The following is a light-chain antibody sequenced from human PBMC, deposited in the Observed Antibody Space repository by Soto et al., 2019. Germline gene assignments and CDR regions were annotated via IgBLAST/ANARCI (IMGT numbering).Light chain of an antibody. CDR3: QQYNIWPPLT. CDR2: GAS. Sequence: EIVMTQSPATLSVSPGERATLSCRARQLVSSNLAWYQQKPVQDPRHLLYGASSRATGIPARFSGSGAGTEFTLTISSLQSDDVAGYYCQQYNIWPPLTFGGGTKVEIK. V-gene: IGKV3-15*01. CDR1: QLVSSN. J-gene: IGKJ4*01.